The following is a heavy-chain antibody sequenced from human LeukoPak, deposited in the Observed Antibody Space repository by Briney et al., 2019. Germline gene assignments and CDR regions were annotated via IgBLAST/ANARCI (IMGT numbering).Heavy chain of an antibody. CDR2: MYPGDSDI. Sequence: GESLKISCKGSGYTFTSYWIGRVGQMPGRGLEWMGMMYPGDSDIRYSPSFQGQANISADKPSRTAYLQWSSLQASDPAMYYRGRLYSNYAGSIMYLHDWGQGTLVTVSS. J-gene: IGHJ4*02. D-gene: IGHD3-10*01. V-gene: IGHV5-51*01. CDR3: GRLYSNYAGSIMYLHD. CDR1: GYTFTSYW.